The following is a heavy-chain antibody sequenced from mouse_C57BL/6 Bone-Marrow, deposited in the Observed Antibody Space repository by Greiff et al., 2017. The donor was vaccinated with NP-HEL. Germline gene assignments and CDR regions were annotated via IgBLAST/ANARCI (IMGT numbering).Heavy chain of an antibody. V-gene: IGHV14-4*01. CDR2: LDPENGDT. CDR1: GFNIKDDY. D-gene: IGHD2-14*01. J-gene: IGHJ2*01. Sequence: VQLQQSGAELVRPGASVKLSCTASGFNIKDDYMHWVKQRPEQGLEWIGWLDPENGDTEYASKFQGKATITADTSSNTAYLQLSSLTSEDTAVYYCTRGNYFDYWGQGTTLTGSS. CDR3: TRGNYFDY.